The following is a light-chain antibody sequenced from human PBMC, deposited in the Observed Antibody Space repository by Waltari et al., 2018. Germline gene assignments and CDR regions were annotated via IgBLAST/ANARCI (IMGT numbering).Light chain of an antibody. Sequence: QSALTQPPSASGPPGQSVTIPCPGTSSYGGGYNYFPWYQRQPHNAPKLLIYEVTKRPSGVPDRFSGSKSGNTAFLTVSGLQAEDEGDYYCDSYAGTKTLLFGGGTKLTVL. CDR3: DSYAGTKTLL. CDR2: EVT. J-gene: IGLJ2*01. CDR1: SSYGGGYNY. V-gene: IGLV2-8*01.